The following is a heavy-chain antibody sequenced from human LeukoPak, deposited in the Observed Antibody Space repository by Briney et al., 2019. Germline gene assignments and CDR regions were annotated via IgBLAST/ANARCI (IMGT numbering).Heavy chain of an antibody. CDR3: ARDSTVTTFRGCVDP. CDR2: INPSGGST. CDR1: GYTFTNYY. Sequence: ASVKLSYKASGYTFTNYYVHWVRQAPGQGLEWVGVINPSGGSTNYAQRFQGRVTMTRDTSTSTVYMELSSLRSEDTAVYYCARDSTVTTFRGCVDPWGQGTLVTVSS. V-gene: IGHV1-46*01. D-gene: IGHD4-17*01. J-gene: IGHJ5*02.